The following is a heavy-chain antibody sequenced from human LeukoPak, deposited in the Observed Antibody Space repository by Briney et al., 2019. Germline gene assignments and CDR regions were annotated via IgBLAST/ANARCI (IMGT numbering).Heavy chain of an antibody. D-gene: IGHD4-11*01. Sequence: SVRVSCKASGYTFTSYGISWVRQALGQGLEWMGWISAYNGNTNYAQKLQGRVTMTTDTSTSTAYMELRSLRSDDTAVYYCARDAAYDYSNYPDYWGQGTLVTVSS. V-gene: IGHV1-18*01. CDR2: ISAYNGNT. CDR3: ARDAAYDYSNYPDY. CDR1: GYTFTSYG. J-gene: IGHJ4*02.